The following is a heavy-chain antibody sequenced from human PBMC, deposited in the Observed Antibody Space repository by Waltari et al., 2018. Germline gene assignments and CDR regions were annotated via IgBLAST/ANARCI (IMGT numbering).Heavy chain of an antibody. J-gene: IGHJ6*03. CDR3: ARDLTVTTRGPHYYMDV. Sequence: QVQLQESGPGLVKPSETLSLTCAVSGYSISSGYYWGWIRQPPGKGLEWIGSIYHSGSTYYNPSLKSRVTISVDTSKNQFSLKLSSVTAADTAVYYCARDLTVTTRGPHYYMDVWGKGTTVTVSS. V-gene: IGHV4-38-2*02. D-gene: IGHD4-4*01. CDR2: IYHSGST. CDR1: GYSISSGYY.